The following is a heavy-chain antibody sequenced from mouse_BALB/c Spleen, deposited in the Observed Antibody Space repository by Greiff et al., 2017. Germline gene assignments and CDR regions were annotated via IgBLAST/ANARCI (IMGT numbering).Heavy chain of an antibody. CDR1: GFNIKDTY. CDR2: IDPANGNT. CDR3: ARSETTAVRGAMDY. Sequence: VQLQQSGAELVKPGASVQLSCTASGFNIKDTYMHWVKQRPEQGLEWIGRIDPANGNTKYDPKFQGKATITADTSSNTAYLQLSSLTSEDTAVYYCARSETTAVRGAMDYWGQGTSVTVSS. V-gene: IGHV14-3*02. J-gene: IGHJ4*01. D-gene: IGHD1-2*01.